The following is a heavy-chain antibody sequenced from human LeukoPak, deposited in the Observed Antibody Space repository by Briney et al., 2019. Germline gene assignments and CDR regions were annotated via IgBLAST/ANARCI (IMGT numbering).Heavy chain of an antibody. CDR1: GGSFSGYV. V-gene: IGHV4-34*01. J-gene: IGHJ6*02. CDR3: ATSNSGSNRYGMDV. D-gene: IGHD1-26*01. Sequence: SETLSLTCAVYGGSFSGYVWNWIRQTPGKEPEWIGEISHSGSTNYNPSLKSRVTISGDTSKKQFFLKVSSVTAADTAVYYCATSNSGSNRYGMDVWGQGTTVTVCS. CDR2: ISHSGST.